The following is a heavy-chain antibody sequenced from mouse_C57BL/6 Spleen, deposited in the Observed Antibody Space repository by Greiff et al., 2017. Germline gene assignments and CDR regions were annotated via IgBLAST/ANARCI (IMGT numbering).Heavy chain of an antibody. Sequence: VQLQQSGAELVRPGASVTLSCKASGYTFTDYEMHWVKQTPVHGLEWIGAIDPETGGTAYNQKFKGKAILTADKSSSTASLELRSLTSEDSAFYYCTRSYYDTGVVWFAYWGQGTLVTVSA. D-gene: IGHD2-4*01. CDR1: GYTFTDYE. CDR3: TRSYYDTGVVWFAY. J-gene: IGHJ3*01. CDR2: IDPETGGT. V-gene: IGHV1-15*01.